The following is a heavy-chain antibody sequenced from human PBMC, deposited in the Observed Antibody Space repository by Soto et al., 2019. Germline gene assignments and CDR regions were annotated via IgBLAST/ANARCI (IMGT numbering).Heavy chain of an antibody. D-gene: IGHD3-22*01. CDR2: IKSKTDGGTT. CDR1: GFTFSNAW. V-gene: IGHV3-15*01. CDR3: TTVGYYDSSGYYSDY. Sequence: VGSLRLSYAASGFTFSNAWMSWVRQAPGKGLEWVGRIKSKTDGGTTNYAAPVIGRFTISRDDSKNTLYLQMNSLKTEDTAVYYCTTVGYYDSSGYYSDYWGQGTLVTVSS. J-gene: IGHJ4*02.